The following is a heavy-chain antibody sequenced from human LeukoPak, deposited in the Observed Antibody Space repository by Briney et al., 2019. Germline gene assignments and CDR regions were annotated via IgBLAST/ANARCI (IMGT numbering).Heavy chain of an antibody. CDR3: AKDRGNSGRNSIDY. CDR1: GFIFSSYG. J-gene: IGHJ4*02. D-gene: IGHD6-19*01. CDR2: ISYDGDNK. Sequence: PGRSLRLSCAASGFIFSSYGMHWVRQAPGKGLEWVAVISYDGDNKYYADSVKGRFTISRDNSKNTLYLQMNSLRAEDTAVYYCAKDRGNSGRNSIDYWGQGTLVTVSS. V-gene: IGHV3-30*18.